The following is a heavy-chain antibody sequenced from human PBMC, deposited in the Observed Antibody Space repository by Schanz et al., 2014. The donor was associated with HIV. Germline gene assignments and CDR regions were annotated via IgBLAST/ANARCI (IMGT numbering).Heavy chain of an antibody. Sequence: QVQLQESGPGLVKPSDTLSLTCAVSGYSISNSNWWGWIRQPPGKGLEWIYYVYNNGNSYYNPSLRRAVTLSQDTSKNQFSLTLSSWPAVDTAIYYCATTPADYYDTSGYYDYWGPGILVSVSS. V-gene: IGHV4-28*01. J-gene: IGHJ4*01. CDR3: ATTPADYYDTSGYYDY. D-gene: IGHD3-22*01. CDR1: GYSISNSNW. CDR2: VYNNGNS.